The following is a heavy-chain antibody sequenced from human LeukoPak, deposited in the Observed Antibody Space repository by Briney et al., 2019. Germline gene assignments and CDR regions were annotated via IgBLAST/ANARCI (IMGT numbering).Heavy chain of an antibody. CDR2: ISSSSSTI. CDR3: ARVAYGNWFDP. D-gene: IGHD4-17*01. CDR1: GFTFSSYS. Sequence: TGGSLRLSCAASGFTFSSYSMNWVRQAPGKGLEWVSYISSSSSTIYYADSVKGRFTISRDNAKNSLYLQMSSLRAEDTAVYYCARVAYGNWFDPWGQGTLVTVSS. J-gene: IGHJ5*02. V-gene: IGHV3-48*01.